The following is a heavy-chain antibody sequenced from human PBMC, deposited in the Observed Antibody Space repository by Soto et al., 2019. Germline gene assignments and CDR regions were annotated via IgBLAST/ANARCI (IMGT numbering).Heavy chain of an antibody. CDR2: INHSGST. CDR3: ARGRDSSSWTHTYYYYGMDV. V-gene: IGHV4-34*01. D-gene: IGHD6-13*01. Sequence: SETLSLTCAVYGGSFSGYYWSWIRQPPGKGLEWIGEINHSGSTNYNPSLKSRVTISVDTSKNQFSLKLSSVTAADTAVYYCARGRDSSSWTHTYYYYGMDVWGQGTTVTVSS. J-gene: IGHJ6*02. CDR1: GGSFSGYY.